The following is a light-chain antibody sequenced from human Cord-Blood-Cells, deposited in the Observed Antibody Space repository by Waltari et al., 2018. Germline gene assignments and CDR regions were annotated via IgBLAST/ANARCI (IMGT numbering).Light chain of an antibody. Sequence: QSALTQPASVSGSPGQSTTISCTGTSSDVGGYNYVSWYQQHPGKAPKLMIYDVSNRPSGVSNRFAGSKSGNTASLTICGLQAEDEADYYCSSYTSSSTLVFGGGTKLTVL. CDR3: SSYTSSSTLV. CDR2: DVS. V-gene: IGLV2-14*03. CDR1: SSDVGGYNY. J-gene: IGLJ3*02.